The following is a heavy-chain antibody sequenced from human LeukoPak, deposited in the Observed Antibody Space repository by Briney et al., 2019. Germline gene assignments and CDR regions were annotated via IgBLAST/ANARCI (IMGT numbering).Heavy chain of an antibody. CDR1: GYTFTSYG. CDR2: ISAYNGNT. J-gene: IGHJ5*02. Sequence: GASVKVSCKASGYTFTSYGISWVRQAPGQGLEWMGWISAYNGNTNYAQKLQGRVTMTTDTSTSTAYMELRSLRSDDTAVYYCARDLIDDSSGYLESWFDPWGQGTLVTVSS. CDR3: ARDLIDDSSGYLESWFDP. D-gene: IGHD3-22*01. V-gene: IGHV1-18*01.